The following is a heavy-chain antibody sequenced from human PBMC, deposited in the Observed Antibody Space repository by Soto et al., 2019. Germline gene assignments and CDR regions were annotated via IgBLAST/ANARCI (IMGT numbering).Heavy chain of an antibody. J-gene: IGHJ6*02. D-gene: IGHD5-18*01. CDR2: IYSVGST. V-gene: IGHV3-53*02. Sequence: EVQLVETGGGLIQPGGSLRLSCAASGFTVSSNYMSWVRQAPGKGLEGVSVIYSVGSTYYADSVKGRFTISRDNSKNTLYLQMNSLRTEDTAVYYCAKSFGGYSYVRYYGMDGWGQGTTVTVSS. CDR1: GFTVSSNY. CDR3: AKSFGGYSYVRYYGMDG.